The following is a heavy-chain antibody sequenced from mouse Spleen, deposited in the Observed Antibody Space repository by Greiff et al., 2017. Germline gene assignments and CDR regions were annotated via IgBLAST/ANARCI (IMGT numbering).Heavy chain of an antibody. CDR3: ARRGGTSWFAY. CDR1: GYTFTSYT. Sequence: LVESGAELARPGASVKMSCKASGYTFTSYTMHWVKQRPGQGLEWIGYINPSSGYTKYNQKFKDKATLTADKSSSTAYMQLSSLTSEDSAVYYCARRGGTSWFAYWGQGTLVTVSA. D-gene: IGHD4-1*01. CDR2: INPSSGYT. J-gene: IGHJ3*01. V-gene: IGHV1-4*01.